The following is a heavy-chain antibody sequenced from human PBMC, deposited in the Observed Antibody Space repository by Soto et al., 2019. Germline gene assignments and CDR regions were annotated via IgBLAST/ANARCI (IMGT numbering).Heavy chain of an antibody. CDR2: IKSKSQGGTA. Sequence: QLVESGGGLVKPGGSLRLSCAASAFTFTNAWMNWVRQAPGKGLEWVGRIKSKSQGGTADYAAPVKGRFAISRDDSKNTLSLQMNSRQTDETAVYFCATEREGRVTLLRGLEPGAFDAWGLGTMVTVSS. V-gene: IGHV3-15*07. CDR1: AFTFTNAW. D-gene: IGHD3-10*01. CDR3: ATEREGRVTLLRGLEPGAFDA. J-gene: IGHJ3*01.